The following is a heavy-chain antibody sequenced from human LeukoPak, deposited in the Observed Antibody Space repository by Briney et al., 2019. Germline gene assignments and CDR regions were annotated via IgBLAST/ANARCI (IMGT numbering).Heavy chain of an antibody. J-gene: IGHJ6*03. D-gene: IGHD4-17*01. V-gene: IGHV3-21*01. CDR1: GFTFNNYN. CDR2: ITRDSIYT. CDR3: ARDPYNGYYGDDYYYYMDV. Sequence: GGSLRLSCAASGFTFNNYNMNWVRQTPGKGLEWVSSITRDSIYTFYADSVRGRFTISRDNAKNSLSLQMNSLRAEDTAVYYCARDPYNGYYGDDYYYYMDVWGKGTTVTISS.